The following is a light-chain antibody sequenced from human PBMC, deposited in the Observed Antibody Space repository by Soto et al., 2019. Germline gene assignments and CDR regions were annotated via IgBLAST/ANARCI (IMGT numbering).Light chain of an antibody. J-gene: IGLJ1*01. CDR1: SNDVGGYNY. Sequence: QSVLTQPASVSGSPGQSITISCTGTSNDVGGYNYVSWYQQYPDKAPTLIIYDVSNRPSGVSTRFSGSKSGNRASLTISGLQAEDEADYYCSSYTTTPSPCVFVPGSKVPVL. CDR2: DVS. CDR3: SSYTTTPSPCV. V-gene: IGLV2-14*01.